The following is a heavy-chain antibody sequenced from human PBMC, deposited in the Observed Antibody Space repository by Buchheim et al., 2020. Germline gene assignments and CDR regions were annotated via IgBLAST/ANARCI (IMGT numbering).Heavy chain of an antibody. J-gene: IGHJ6*02. V-gene: IGHV1-2*02. CDR3: ARDLYLYDFWSGYYYYYCYGMDV. D-gene: IGHD3-3*01. CDR2: INPNSGGT. CDR1: GYTFTGYY. Sequence: QVQLVQSGAEVKKPGASVKVSCKASGYTFTGYYMHWVRQAPGQGLEWMGWINPNSGGTNYAQKFQGRVTMTRDTSISTAYMELSRLRSDDTAVYYCARDLYLYDFWSGYYYYYCYGMDVWGQGTT.